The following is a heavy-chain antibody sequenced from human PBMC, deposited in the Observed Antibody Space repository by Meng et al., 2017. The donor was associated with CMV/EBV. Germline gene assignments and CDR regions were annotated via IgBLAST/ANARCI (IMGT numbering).Heavy chain of an antibody. J-gene: IGHJ4*02. V-gene: IGHV1-18*01. CDR3: ARDTMLIMSFDH. Sequence: QVQLVQSGDEVRKPGASVKVSCKASGYTFTHHGISWVRQAPGQGLEWMGWISGYNDNTKYARHLQGRVTMTTDTSTNTAYMELRSLRSDDTAIYYCARDTMLIMSFDHWGPGTLVTVSS. D-gene: IGHD3-10*02. CDR1: GYTFTHHG. CDR2: ISGYNDNT.